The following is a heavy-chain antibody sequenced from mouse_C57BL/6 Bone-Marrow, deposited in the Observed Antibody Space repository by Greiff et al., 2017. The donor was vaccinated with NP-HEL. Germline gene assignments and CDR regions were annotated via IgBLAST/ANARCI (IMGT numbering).Heavy chain of an antibody. CDR3: ARGEPHWYFDV. J-gene: IGHJ1*03. CDR2: IDPSDSYT. V-gene: IGHV1-50*01. CDR1: GYTSTSYW. Sequence: QVQLQQPGAELVKPGASVKLSCKASGYTSTSYWMQWVKQRPGQGLEWIGEIDPSDSYTNYNQKFKGKATLTVDTSSSTAYMQLSSLTSEDSAVYYCARGEPHWYFDVWGKGTTVTVSS.